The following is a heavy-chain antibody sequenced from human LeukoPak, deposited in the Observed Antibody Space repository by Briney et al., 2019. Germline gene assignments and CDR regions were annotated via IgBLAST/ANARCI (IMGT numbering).Heavy chain of an antibody. D-gene: IGHD1-26*01. V-gene: IGHV1-69*04. CDR3: AREYGGATEGDAFDI. Sequence: GSSVTVSCKASGGTFSSYTISWVRQAPGQGLEWMGRITPILGIANYAQKFQGRVTITADKSTSTAYMEQSSLRSEDTAVYYCAREYGGATEGDAFDIWGQGTMVTVSS. J-gene: IGHJ3*02. CDR1: GGTFSSYT. CDR2: ITPILGIA.